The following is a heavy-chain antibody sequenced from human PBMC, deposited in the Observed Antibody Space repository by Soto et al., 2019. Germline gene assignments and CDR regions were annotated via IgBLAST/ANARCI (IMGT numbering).Heavy chain of an antibody. V-gene: IGHV3-48*02. Sequence: EVQLVESGGGLVQPGGSLRLSCAASGFTFSSYSMNWVRQAPGKGLEWVSYISSSSSTIYYADSVKGRFTISRDNAKNSLNLQMNSLRDEDTAVYYCARDMRYDFWSGYSNPDDAFDIWGQGTMVTVSS. CDR1: GFTFSSYS. CDR2: ISSSSSTI. J-gene: IGHJ3*02. CDR3: ARDMRYDFWSGYSNPDDAFDI. D-gene: IGHD3-3*01.